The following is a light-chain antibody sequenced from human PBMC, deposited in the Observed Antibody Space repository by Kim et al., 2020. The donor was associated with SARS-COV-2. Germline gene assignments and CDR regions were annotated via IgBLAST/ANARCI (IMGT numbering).Light chain of an antibody. CDR2: DGS. V-gene: IGLV2-14*03. J-gene: IGLJ2*01. CDR3: SSYTSGSALVV. Sequence: SITIACTGTSSDVGGCNYVSWYQQHPGKAPKLMIYDGSNRPSGVSNRFSGSKSGNTDSLTISGRQAEDEDDYYCSSYTSGSALVVFGGGTKVTVL. CDR1: SSDVGGCNY.